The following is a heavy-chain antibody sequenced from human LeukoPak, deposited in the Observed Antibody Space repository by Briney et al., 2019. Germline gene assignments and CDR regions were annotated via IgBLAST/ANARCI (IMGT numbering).Heavy chain of an antibody. D-gene: IGHD5-18*01. CDR3: ARDSRSVYSYGPLYYYYGMGV. J-gene: IGHJ6*02. V-gene: IGHV4-59*01. CDR2: IYYSGST. Sequence: SETLSLTCTVSGGSISSYYWSWIRQPPGKGLEWIGYIYYSGSTNYNPSLKSRVTISVDTSKNQFSLKLSSVTAADTAVYYCARDSRSVYSYGPLYYYYGMGVWGQGTTVTVSS. CDR1: GGSISSYY.